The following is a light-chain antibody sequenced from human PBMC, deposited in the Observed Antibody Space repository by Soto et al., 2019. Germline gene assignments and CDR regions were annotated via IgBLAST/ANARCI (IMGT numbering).Light chain of an antibody. J-gene: IGKJ1*01. V-gene: IGKV4-1*01. CDR2: WAS. CDR1: QSVLYSSNNKNY. Sequence: DIVMTQSPDSLAVSLGERATIKCKSRQSVLYSSNNKNYLAWYQQKPGQPPRLLIYWASTRESGVPDRFSGSGSGTDFTLTISSLQAEDVALYYCQQYYSTPRTFGQGTKVEIK. CDR3: QQYYSTPRT.